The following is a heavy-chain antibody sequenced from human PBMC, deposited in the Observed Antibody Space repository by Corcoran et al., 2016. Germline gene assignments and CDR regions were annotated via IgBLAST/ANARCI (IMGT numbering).Heavy chain of an antibody. Sequence: QVQLQQWGAGLLKPSETLSLTCAVYGGSFSGYYWSWIRQPPGKGLEWIGEINHSGSTNYNPSLKSRVTISVDTSKNQFSLKLSSVTAADTAVYYCARGDIWATRLPGYWGQGTLVTVSS. J-gene: IGHJ4*02. CDR1: GGSFSGYY. V-gene: IGHV4-34*01. CDR2: INHSGST. D-gene: IGHD5-12*01. CDR3: ARGDIWATRLPGY.